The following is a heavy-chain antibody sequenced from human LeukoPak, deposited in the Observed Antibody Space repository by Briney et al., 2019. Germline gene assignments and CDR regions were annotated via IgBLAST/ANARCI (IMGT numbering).Heavy chain of an antibody. Sequence: GGSLRLSCAASGFTFSSYWMHWVRHAPGKGLVWVSRINSDGSSTSYADSVKGRFTISRDNAKNTLYLQMNSLRAEDTAVYYCARVPLPYSSSWYQKSWGMDVWGQGTTVTVSS. D-gene: IGHD6-13*01. CDR1: GFTFSSYW. CDR3: ARVPLPYSSSWYQKSWGMDV. CDR2: INSDGSST. V-gene: IGHV3-74*01. J-gene: IGHJ6*02.